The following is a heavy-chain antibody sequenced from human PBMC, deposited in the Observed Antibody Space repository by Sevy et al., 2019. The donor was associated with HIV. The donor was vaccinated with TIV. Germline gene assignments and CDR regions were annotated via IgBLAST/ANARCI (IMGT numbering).Heavy chain of an antibody. V-gene: IGHV3-7*01. J-gene: IGHJ5*02. CDR3: ARAHTICVGGSCYPGWFDP. D-gene: IGHD2-15*01. Sequence: GGSLRLSCAASGFPFSNFWMTWVRQAPGKGLEWVANIKEDGSEKDYVDSVKGRFTISRDNAKNSLYLQMSSLRAEDTAIYYCARAHTICVGGSCYPGWFDPWGQGTLVTVSS. CDR1: GFPFSNFW. CDR2: IKEDGSEK.